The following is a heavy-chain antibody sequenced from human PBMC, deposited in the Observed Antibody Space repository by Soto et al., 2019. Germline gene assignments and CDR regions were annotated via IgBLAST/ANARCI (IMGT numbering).Heavy chain of an antibody. V-gene: IGHV4-4*02. CDR2: IYHSGST. CDR3: ARYLYYYHSSVLDY. Sequence: PSETLYLTCAVSGGCISSSNWWSWVRQPPGQGLEWIGEIYHSGSTYSNPSLKSRVTLSVHKSKHPFSLMLSSVTAADTAVYYCARYLYYYHSSVLDYWAQGTLVTVSS. CDR1: GGCISSSNW. D-gene: IGHD3-22*01. J-gene: IGHJ4*02.